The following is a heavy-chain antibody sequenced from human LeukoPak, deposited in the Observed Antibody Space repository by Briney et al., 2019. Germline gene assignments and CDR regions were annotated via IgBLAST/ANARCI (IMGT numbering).Heavy chain of an antibody. Sequence: GGSLRLSCAASGFTFSSFAMSWVRQAPGKGLEWVAAIRGSGGSTFYAGSVKGRFTIFRDNSKNTLFLQMNGLRAEDTAVYYCAKDRSCSGSSCNVGSWGQGTMVTVSS. CDR1: GFTFSSFA. CDR2: IRGSGGST. J-gene: IGHJ3*01. V-gene: IGHV3-23*01. CDR3: AKDRSCSGSSCNVGS. D-gene: IGHD2-2*01.